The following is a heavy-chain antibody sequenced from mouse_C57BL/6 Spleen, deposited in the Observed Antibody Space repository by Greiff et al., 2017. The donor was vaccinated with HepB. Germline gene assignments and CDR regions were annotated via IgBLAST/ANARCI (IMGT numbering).Heavy chain of an antibody. V-gene: IGHV1-53*01. CDR3: ARECITTVVPWYFDV. J-gene: IGHJ1*03. CDR1: GYTFTSYW. CDR2: INPSNGGT. D-gene: IGHD1-1*01. Sequence: QVQLQQPGTELVKPGASVKLSCKASGYTFTSYWMHWVKQRPGQGLEWIGNINPSNGGTNYNEKFKSKATLPVDKSSSTAYMQLSSRTSEDSAVYYCARECITTVVPWYFDVWGTGTTVTVSS.